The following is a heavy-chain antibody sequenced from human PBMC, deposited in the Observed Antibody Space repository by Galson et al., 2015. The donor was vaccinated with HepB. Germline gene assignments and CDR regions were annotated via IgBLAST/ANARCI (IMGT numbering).Heavy chain of an antibody. CDR1: GFTVSSNY. CDR3: ARVTAYWNDEYFDY. CDR2: IYSGGST. V-gene: IGHV3-53*01. D-gene: IGHD1-1*01. J-gene: IGHJ4*02. Sequence: SLRLSCAASGFTVSSNYMSWVRQAPGKGLEWVSVIYSGGSTYYADSVKGRFTISRDNSKNTLYLQMNSLRAEDTAVYYCARVTAYWNDEYFDYWGQGTLVTVSS.